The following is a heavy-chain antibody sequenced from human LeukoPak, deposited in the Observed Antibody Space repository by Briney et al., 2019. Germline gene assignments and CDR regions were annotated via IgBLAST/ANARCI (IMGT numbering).Heavy chain of an antibody. CDR1: GFTFSSYA. J-gene: IGHJ1*01. Sequence: GGSLRLSCAASGFTFSSYAMSWVRQAPGKGLEWVSAISGSGGSTYYADSVKGRFTISRDNSKNTLYLQMNSLRAEDTAVYYCAKSSYCGGDCYAYFQHWGQGTLVTVSS. CDR2: ISGSGGST. D-gene: IGHD2-21*01. CDR3: AKSSYCGGDCYAYFQH. V-gene: IGHV3-23*01.